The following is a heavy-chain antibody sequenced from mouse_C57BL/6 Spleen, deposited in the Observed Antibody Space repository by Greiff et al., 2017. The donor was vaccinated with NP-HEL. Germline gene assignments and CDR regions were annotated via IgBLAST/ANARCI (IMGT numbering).Heavy chain of an antibody. CDR3: TRDAGAWFAY. CDR1: GFTFSSYA. Sequence: DVQLVESGEGLVKPGGSLKLSCAASGFTFSSYAMSWVRQTPEKRLEWVAYISSGGDYIYYADTVKGRFTISRDNARNTLYLQMSSLKSEDTAMYYCTRDAGAWFAYWGQRTLVTVSA. J-gene: IGHJ3*01. CDR2: ISSGGDYI. V-gene: IGHV5-9-1*02.